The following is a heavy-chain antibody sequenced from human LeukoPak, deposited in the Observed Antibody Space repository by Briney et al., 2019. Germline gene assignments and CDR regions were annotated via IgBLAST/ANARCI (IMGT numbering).Heavy chain of an antibody. CDR3: ARGGAYSYGYVGY. CDR2: INSHGSTT. V-gene: IGHV3-74*01. Sequence: GGSLRLSCAASGFTFSSYWMHWVRQPPGKGLVWVSCINSHGSTTSYADSVKGRFTISRDNAKNTVYLQLNSLRAEDTAVYYCARGGAYSYGYVGYWGQGTLVTVSS. CDR1: GFTFSSYW. D-gene: IGHD5-18*01. J-gene: IGHJ4*02.